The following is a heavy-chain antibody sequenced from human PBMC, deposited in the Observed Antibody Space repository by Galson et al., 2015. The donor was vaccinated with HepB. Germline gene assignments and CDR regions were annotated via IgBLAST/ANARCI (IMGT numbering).Heavy chain of an antibody. CDR3: ASTGVVVAATLDY. D-gene: IGHD2-15*01. J-gene: IGHJ4*02. V-gene: IGHV3-30-3*01. CDR2: LSYDGTNK. CDR1: GFTFSSYA. Sequence: SLRLSCAASGFTFSSYAMYWVRQAPGKGLEWVAVLSYDGTNKYYADSVKGRFTISRDNAKNSLYLQMNSLRAEDTAVYYCASTGVVVAATLDYWGQGTLVTVSS.